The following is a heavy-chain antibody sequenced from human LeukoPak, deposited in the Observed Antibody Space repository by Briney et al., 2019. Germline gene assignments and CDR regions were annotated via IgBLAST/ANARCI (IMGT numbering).Heavy chain of an antibody. J-gene: IGHJ4*02. CDR2: IYYSGST. Sequence: SETLSLTCTVSGGSISSYYWSWIRQPPGKGLEWIGYIYYSGSTNYNPSLKSRVTISVDTSKNQFSLKLSSVTAADTAVYYCARFSSSWYGFDYWGQGTLVTVSS. CDR1: GGSISSYY. CDR3: ARFSSSWYGFDY. V-gene: IGHV4-59*01. D-gene: IGHD6-13*01.